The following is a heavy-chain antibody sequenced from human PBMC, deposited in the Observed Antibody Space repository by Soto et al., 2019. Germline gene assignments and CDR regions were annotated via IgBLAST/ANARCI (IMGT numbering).Heavy chain of an antibody. CDR1: GGSVSAGSYY. V-gene: IGHV4-61*01. Sequence: QVPLQESGPGLVKPSETLSLPCTVSGGSVSAGSYYWIWIRQSPGKGLEWVGFVYYTGTTSYNPYHKSRATIPSDTSTNKWALNLSSVTAADTAVDYCARVGRTGTCFDPWGQGALVTVSS. J-gene: IGHJ5*02. D-gene: IGHD1-1*01. CDR2: VYYTGTT. CDR3: ARVGRTGTCFDP.